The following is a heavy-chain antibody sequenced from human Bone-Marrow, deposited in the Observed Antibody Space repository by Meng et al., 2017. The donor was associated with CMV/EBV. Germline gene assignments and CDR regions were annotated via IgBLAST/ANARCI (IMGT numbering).Heavy chain of an antibody. Sequence: SETLSLTCTVSGGSISSYYWSWIRQPPGKGLEWIAYIYYSGSTNHNPSLKSRVTISVDTSKNQFSLKLSSVTAADTAVYYCARGKVPGSNLGWFDPWGQGTLVTVSS. J-gene: IGHJ5*02. CDR2: IYYSGST. D-gene: IGHD4-11*01. V-gene: IGHV4-59*01. CDR3: ARGKVPGSNLGWFDP. CDR1: GGSISSYY.